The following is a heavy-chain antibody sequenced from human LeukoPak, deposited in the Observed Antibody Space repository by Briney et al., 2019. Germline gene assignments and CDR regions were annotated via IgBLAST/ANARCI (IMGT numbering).Heavy chain of an antibody. V-gene: IGHV3-23*01. CDR1: GFTFTDYA. CDR2: ITSNVGDT. CDR3: AKSPGLSLPPYYFDS. J-gene: IGHJ4*02. Sequence: GGSLRLSCVASGFTFTDYAMTWVRQPPGRRLEWVSTITSNVGDTHYADAVKGRFTVSRDDSKNTLYLQTNRLRAEDTAVYYCAKSPGLSLPPYYFDSWGQGTLVTVSS.